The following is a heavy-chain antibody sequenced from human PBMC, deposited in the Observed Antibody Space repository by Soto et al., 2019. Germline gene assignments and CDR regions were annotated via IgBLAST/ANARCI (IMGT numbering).Heavy chain of an antibody. J-gene: IGHJ4*02. V-gene: IGHV4-39*01. CDR3: ARHDSFGGVIVAFDY. CDR2: IYYSGST. CDR1: GGSISSRTYY. Sequence: SETLSLTCTVSGGSISSRTYYWGWIRQPPGKGLEWIGSIYYSGSTYYNPSLMSRVTISVDTSKNQFSLKLSSVTAADTAVYYCARHDSFGGVIVAFDYWGQGTLVTVSS. D-gene: IGHD3-16*02.